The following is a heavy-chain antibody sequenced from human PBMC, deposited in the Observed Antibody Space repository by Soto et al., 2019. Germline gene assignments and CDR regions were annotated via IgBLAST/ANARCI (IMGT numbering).Heavy chain of an antibody. CDR3: ARRGGPSWYFDL. CDR1: GGSISSSSYY. J-gene: IGHJ2*01. CDR2: IYYSGNT. V-gene: IGHV4-39*01. Sequence: QLQLQESGPGLVKPSETLSLTCTVSGGSISSSSYYWGWIRQPPGKGREYIGSIYYSGNTFYNPSLKSRVTISVDTSKNQFSLKLSSVTAADTAVYYCARRGGPSWYFDLWGRGTLVTVSS. D-gene: IGHD3-16*01.